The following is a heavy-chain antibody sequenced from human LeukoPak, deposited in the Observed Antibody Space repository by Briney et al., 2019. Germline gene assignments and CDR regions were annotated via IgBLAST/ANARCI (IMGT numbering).Heavy chain of an antibody. CDR2: INPNSGGT. CDR3: ARGYCSGGSCYTLPFGY. J-gene: IGHJ4*02. CDR1: GYTFTCYY. V-gene: IGHV1-2*02. D-gene: IGHD2-15*01. Sequence: ASVTVSCKASGYTFTCYYLHWVRQAPGQGLEWMGWINPNSGGTNYAHKFQGRVTKTRDTSISTAYMELSRLRSDDTVVYYCARGYCSGGSCYTLPFGYWGQGTLVTVSS.